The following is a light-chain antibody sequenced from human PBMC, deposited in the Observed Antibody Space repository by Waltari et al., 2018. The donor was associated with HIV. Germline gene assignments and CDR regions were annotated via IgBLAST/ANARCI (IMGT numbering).Light chain of an antibody. CDR2: GNN. CDR3: QSYDSSLTGSV. V-gene: IGLV1-40*01. CDR1: SSTIGAGYD. J-gene: IGLJ2*01. Sequence: QSVLLPQPSVTGAPGHRVQISRPVRSSTIGAGYDVHGYQRVPGTAPKLLTHGNNNRPSGVPDRFSAAKSGASPSLAITGLQAEDEADYYCQSYDSSLTGSVFGGGTKLTVL.